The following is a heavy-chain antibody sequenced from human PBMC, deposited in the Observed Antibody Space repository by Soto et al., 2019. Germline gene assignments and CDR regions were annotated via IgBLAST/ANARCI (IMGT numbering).Heavy chain of an antibody. CDR2: ISGSGGKA. D-gene: IGHD6-19*01. J-gene: IGHJ4*02. V-gene: IGHV3-23*01. CDR1: GFSFDTYSMSRFS. Sequence: EVQLLESGGGLVEPGGYLRVSCAASGFSFDTYSMSRFSMSWVRQDPGKGLEWVSSISGSGGKAYYADSVKGRFTISSDNSKNMVYLQMNSLSAEDTAFYYCAKDRGGFAGGWEYFDFWGQGALVTVSS. CDR3: AKDRGGFAGGWEYFDF.